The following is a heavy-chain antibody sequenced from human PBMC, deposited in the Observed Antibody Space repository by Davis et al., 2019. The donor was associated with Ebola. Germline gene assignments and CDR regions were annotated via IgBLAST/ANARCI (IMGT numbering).Heavy chain of an antibody. CDR3: ARGPSLRGFDY. CDR2: IYYSGST. V-gene: IGHV4-31*03. CDR1: GGSISSGGYY. J-gene: IGHJ4*02. Sequence: MPSETLSLTCTVSGGSISSGGYYWSWIRQHPGKGLEWIGYIYYSGSTNYNPSLKSRVTISVDTSKNQFSLKLSSVTAADTAVYYCARGPSLRGFDYWGQGTLVTVSS. D-gene: IGHD4-17*01.